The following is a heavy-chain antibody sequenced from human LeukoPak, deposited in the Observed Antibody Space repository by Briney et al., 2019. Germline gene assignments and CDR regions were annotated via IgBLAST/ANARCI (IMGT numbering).Heavy chain of an antibody. V-gene: IGHV3-30*02. CDR3: AKDLYSYGTFDS. J-gene: IGHJ4*02. CDR1: RFTFSSYG. Sequence: GGSLRLSCAASRFTFSSYGMHWVRQAPGKGLEWVAFIRSDGSNKYYADSVKGRFTISRDNSKNTLFLQMNSLRADDTALYYCAKDLYSYGTFDSWGQGTLVTVSS. CDR2: IRSDGSNK. D-gene: IGHD5-18*01.